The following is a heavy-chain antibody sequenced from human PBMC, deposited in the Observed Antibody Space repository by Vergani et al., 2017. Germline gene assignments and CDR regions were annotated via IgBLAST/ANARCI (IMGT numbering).Heavy chain of an antibody. CDR3: ARGLYYYGMDV. Sequence: QVQLVQSGAEVKKPGASVKVSCKASGHTFSTYGISWVRQAPGQGLEWMGWISAYNGNTNYPEKFQGRLTMTTDTSTRTAYMELRSLRSDDTAVYYCARGLYYYGMDVWGQGTTVTVSS. V-gene: IGHV1-18*01. CDR2: ISAYNGNT. CDR1: GHTFSTYG. J-gene: IGHJ6*02.